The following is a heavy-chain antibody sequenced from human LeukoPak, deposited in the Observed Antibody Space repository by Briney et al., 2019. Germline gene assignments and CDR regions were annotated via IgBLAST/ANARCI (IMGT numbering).Heavy chain of an antibody. Sequence: ASVKVSCKASGYTFTRYDINWVRQATGQGLEWMGWMNPNSGNTGYAQKFQGRVTMTRNTSISTAYMELSSLRSEDTAVYYCARGLLSYDFWSGYYSGARKYYYGMDVWGQGTTLTVSS. CDR1: GYTFTRYD. D-gene: IGHD3-3*01. CDR3: ARGLLSYDFWSGYYSGARKYYYGMDV. J-gene: IGHJ6*02. V-gene: IGHV1-8*01. CDR2: MNPNSGNT.